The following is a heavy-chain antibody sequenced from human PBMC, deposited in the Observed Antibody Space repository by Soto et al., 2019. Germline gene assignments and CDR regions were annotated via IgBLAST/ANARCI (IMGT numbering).Heavy chain of an antibody. V-gene: IGHV4-59*01. J-gene: IGHJ6*02. CDR2: IFYSGST. D-gene: IGHD3-22*01. Sequence: SETLSLTCTVSGGFISSNYWSWIRQPPGKGLEWIGYIFYSGSTNYNSSLKSRVSISLDTSKNQFSLKLSSVTAADTAVYYCARMLDSSGYRYYYHGMDVWGQGTTVT. CDR3: ARMLDSSGYRYYYHGMDV. CDR1: GGFISSNY.